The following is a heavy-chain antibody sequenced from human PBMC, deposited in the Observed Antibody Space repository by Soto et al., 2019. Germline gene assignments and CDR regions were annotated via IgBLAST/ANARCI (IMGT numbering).Heavy chain of an antibody. V-gene: IGHV3-49*04. D-gene: IGHD5-18*01. CDR2: IRTKTFGGTA. CDR1: GFTFGDSA. CDR3: IRDIKYSYYFEAGH. J-gene: IGHJ4*02. Sequence: EVQVVESGGGLVQPGQSLRLSCFASGFTFGDSAFSWVRHAPGKGLEWVGFIRTKTFGGTAEYAASVKGRFSISRDDSKSIAYLQMNSLKTEDTAVYYCIRDIKYSYYFEAGHWGQGTLVTVSS.